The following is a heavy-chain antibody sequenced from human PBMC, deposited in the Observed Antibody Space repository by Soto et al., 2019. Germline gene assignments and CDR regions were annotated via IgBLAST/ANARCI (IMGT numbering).Heavy chain of an antibody. CDR2: IIPILGIA. CDR1: GGTFSSYT. D-gene: IGHD2-2*01. CDR3: ASHIVVVPAAISYGMEV. J-gene: IGHJ6*02. Sequence: ASVKVSCKASGGTFSSYTISWVRQAPGQGLEWMGRIIPILGIANYAQKFQGRVTITADKSTSTAYMELSSLRSEDTAVYYCASHIVVVPAAISYGMEVWGQGTTVTVSS. V-gene: IGHV1-69*02.